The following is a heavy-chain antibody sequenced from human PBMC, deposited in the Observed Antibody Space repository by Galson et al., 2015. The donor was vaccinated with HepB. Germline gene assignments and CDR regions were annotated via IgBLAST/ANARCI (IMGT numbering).Heavy chain of an antibody. D-gene: IGHD2-2*01. CDR2: ISSSGSTI. CDR1: GFTFSDYY. CDR3: ARGRIVVVPAARGWFDP. V-gene: IGHV3-11*01. Sequence: SLRLSCAASGFTFSDYYMSWIRQAPGKGLEWVSYISSSGSTIYYADSVKGRFTISRDNAKNSLYLQMNSLRAEDTAVYYCARGRIVVVPAARGWFDPWGQGTLVTVSS. J-gene: IGHJ5*02.